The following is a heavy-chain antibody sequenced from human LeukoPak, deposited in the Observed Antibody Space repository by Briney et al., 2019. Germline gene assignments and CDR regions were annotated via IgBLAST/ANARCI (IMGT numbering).Heavy chain of an antibody. CDR2: INPNSGGT. CDR1: GYTFTGYY. V-gene: IGHV1-2*02. Sequence: ASVKVSCKASGYTFTGYYIHWVRQAPGQGPEWMGWINPNSGGTNYAQKFQGRVTMTRDTSISTAYMELSRLRSDDTAVYYCARVIQLWLPDDYWGQGTLVTVSS. J-gene: IGHJ4*02. D-gene: IGHD5-18*01. CDR3: ARVIQLWLPDDY.